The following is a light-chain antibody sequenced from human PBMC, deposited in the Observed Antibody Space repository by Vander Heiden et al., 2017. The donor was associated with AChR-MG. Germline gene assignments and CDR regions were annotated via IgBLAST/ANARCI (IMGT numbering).Light chain of an antibody. CDR2: EVN. CDR1: SGDIGNYNY. J-gene: IGLJ1*01. Sequence: QSALTQPPSASGSPGQSVTISCTGTSGDIGNYNYVSWYQQHPGKVPKLMIYEVNKRPSGVPDRFSGSKSGNTASLTVSGLQADDEADYYCSSYASGKKWVLGTGTWVTVL. CDR3: SSYASGKKWV. V-gene: IGLV2-8*01.